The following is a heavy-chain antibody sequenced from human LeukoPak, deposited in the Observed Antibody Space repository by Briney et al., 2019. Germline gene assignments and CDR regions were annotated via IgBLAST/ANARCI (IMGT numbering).Heavy chain of an antibody. J-gene: IGHJ6*02. CDR3: ARGAAKGTPLYYYYGMDV. CDR1: GFSFRSYG. V-gene: IGHV3-30*02. Sequence: PGGSLRLSCAASGFSFRSYGMHWVRQAPGKGLEWVAFIRYDGSNKYYADSVKGRFTISRDNSKNTLYLQMNSLRAEDTAVYYCARGAAKGTPLYYYYGMDVWGQGTTATVSS. D-gene: IGHD1-1*01. CDR2: IRYDGSNK.